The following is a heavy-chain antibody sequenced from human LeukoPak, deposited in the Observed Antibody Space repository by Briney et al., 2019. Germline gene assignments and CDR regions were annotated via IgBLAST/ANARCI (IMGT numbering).Heavy chain of an antibody. Sequence: GGSLRLSCAASGFTFSSYWIHWVRQAPGKGLVWVSRINTDGSSTSYADSVKGRFTISRDNTKNTLYLQMNSLRAEDTAVYYCAKGGRGGYLVLLDSWGQGTLVTVSS. V-gene: IGHV3-74*01. CDR1: GFTFSSYW. CDR2: INTDGSST. CDR3: AKGGRGGYLVLLDS. D-gene: IGHD6-13*01. J-gene: IGHJ5*01.